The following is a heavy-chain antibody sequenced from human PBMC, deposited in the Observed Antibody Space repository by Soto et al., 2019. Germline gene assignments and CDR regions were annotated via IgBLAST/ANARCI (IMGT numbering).Heavy chain of an antibody. V-gene: IGHV1-2*04. Sequence: ASVKVSCKASGYTFTDYYVHWVRQAPGQGLEWMGWINPNSGVTNYAQKFQGWVTLTRDTSVSTAYMELNRLKSDDTAVFFCARGVSGWSPFDLWRQGTLVTVSS. CDR1: GYTFTDYY. CDR2: INPNSGVT. D-gene: IGHD6-19*01. CDR3: ARGVSGWSPFDL. J-gene: IGHJ4*02.